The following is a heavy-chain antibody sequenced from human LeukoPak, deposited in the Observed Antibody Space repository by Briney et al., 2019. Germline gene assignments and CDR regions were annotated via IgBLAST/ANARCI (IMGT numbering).Heavy chain of an antibody. CDR2: ISSSSDTI. D-gene: IGHD4-11*01. J-gene: IGHJ5*02. V-gene: IGHV3-48*01. CDR1: GFTFSSYS. CDR3: ARRTTGVSWFDP. Sequence: PGGSLRLSCAASGFTFSSYSMNWVRQAPGKGLEWVSYISSSSDTIYYADSVKGRFTISRDNAKNSLYLQMNSLRAEDTAVYYCARRTTGVSWFDPWGQGTLVTVSS.